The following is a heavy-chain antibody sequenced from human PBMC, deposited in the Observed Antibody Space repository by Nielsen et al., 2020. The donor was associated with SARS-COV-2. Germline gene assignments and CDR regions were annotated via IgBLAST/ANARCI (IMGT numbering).Heavy chain of an antibody. D-gene: IGHD1-26*01. V-gene: IGHV3-21*01. CDR3: ARAYSGSYWGPFDY. CDR2: ISSSSSYI. J-gene: IGHJ4*02. CDR1: GFTFSSYA. Sequence: GESLKISCAASGFTFSSYAMSWVRQAPGKGLEWVSSISSSSSYIYYADSVKGRFTISRDNSKNTLYLQMNSLRAEDTAVYYCARAYSGSYWGPFDYWGQGTLVTVSS.